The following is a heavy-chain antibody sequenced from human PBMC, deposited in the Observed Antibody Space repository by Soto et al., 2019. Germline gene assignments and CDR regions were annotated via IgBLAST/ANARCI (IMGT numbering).Heavy chain of an antibody. Sequence: QVQLQESGPGLVKPSDTLSLTCAVSGYSISSSNWWGWIRQPPGKGLEWIGYIYYSGTTFYNPSLKSRVTMLVDTSKNQFSLKLTSVTAVDTAVYYCARREIQGPIDYWGQGTLVTVSS. CDR3: ARREIQGPIDY. CDR2: IYYSGTT. CDR1: GYSISSSNW. V-gene: IGHV4-28*01. J-gene: IGHJ4*02. D-gene: IGHD1-26*01.